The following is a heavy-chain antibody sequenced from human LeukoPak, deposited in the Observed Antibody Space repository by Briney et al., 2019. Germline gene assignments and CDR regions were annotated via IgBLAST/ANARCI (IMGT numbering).Heavy chain of an antibody. J-gene: IGHJ4*02. CDR2: IYYSGST. CDR3: ASGDY. Sequence: SETLSLTCTVSGGSISSYYWSWIRQPPGKGLEWIGCIYYSGSTNYNPSLKSRVTISVDTSKNQFSLKLSSVTAADTAVYYCASGDYWGQGTLVTVSS. CDR1: GGSISSYY. V-gene: IGHV4-59*01.